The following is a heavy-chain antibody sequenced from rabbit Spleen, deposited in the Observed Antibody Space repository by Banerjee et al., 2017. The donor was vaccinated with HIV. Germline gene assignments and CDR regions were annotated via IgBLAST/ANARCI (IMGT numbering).Heavy chain of an antibody. CDR1: GFSFSNNYD. CDR2: IYTGNGKT. V-gene: IGHV1S45*01. Sequence: QEQLVESGGGLVKPGASPTLTCTASGFSFSNNYDMCWVRQAPGKGLEWIGCIYTGNGKTYYASWAKGRFTISKSSSTTVTLQMTSLTAADTATYFCARGYAAAPNYMPYQFTLWGPGTLVTVS. J-gene: IGHJ4*01. D-gene: IGHD1-1*01. CDR3: ARGYAAAPNYMPYQFTL.